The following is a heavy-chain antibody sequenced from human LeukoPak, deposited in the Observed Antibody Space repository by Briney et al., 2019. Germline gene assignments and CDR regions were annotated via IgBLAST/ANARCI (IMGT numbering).Heavy chain of an antibody. Sequence: ASVKVSCKASGYTFTGYYMHWVRQAPGQGLEWMGGINPNSGGTSYAQKFQGRVTMTRDTSISTAYMELSRLRSDDTAVYYCARAGGYCSSTSCDYYYGMDVWGQGTTVTVSS. CDR1: GYTFTGYY. D-gene: IGHD2-2*03. CDR2: INPNSGGT. CDR3: ARAGGYCSSTSCDYYYGMDV. J-gene: IGHJ6*02. V-gene: IGHV1-2*02.